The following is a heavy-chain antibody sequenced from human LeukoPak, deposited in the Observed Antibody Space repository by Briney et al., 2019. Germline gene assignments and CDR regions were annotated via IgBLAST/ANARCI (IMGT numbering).Heavy chain of an antibody. D-gene: IGHD3-22*01. J-gene: IGHJ4*02. CDR2: IKQDGSEK. CDR3: ARDEHQYYSESSGRFDF. V-gene: IGHV3-7*04. Sequence: PGGSLRLSCVASGFTFCFYWMAWVRQAPGKGLEWVANIKQDGSEKYYVDSARGRFTISRDNAKNSLYLQMNSLRAEDTAVYYCARDEHQYYSESSGRFDFWGQGVLVTVSS. CDR1: GFTFCFYW.